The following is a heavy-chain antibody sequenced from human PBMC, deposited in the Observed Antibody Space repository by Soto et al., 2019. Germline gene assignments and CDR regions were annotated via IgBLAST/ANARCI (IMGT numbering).Heavy chain of an antibody. CDR1: GYTFTGYY. Sequence: ASVKVSCKASGYTFTGYYMHWVRQAPGQGLEWMGWINPNSGGTNYAQKFQGWVTMTRDTSISTAYMELSRLRSDDTAVYYCARDANSGIAVAGTRTYYYYGMYVWG. CDR2: INPNSGGT. J-gene: IGHJ6*02. V-gene: IGHV1-2*04. D-gene: IGHD6-19*01. CDR3: ARDANSGIAVAGTRTYYYYGMYV.